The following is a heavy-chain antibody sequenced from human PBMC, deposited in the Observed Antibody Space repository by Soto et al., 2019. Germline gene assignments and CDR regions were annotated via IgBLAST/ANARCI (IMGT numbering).Heavy chain of an antibody. CDR1: VYSFTSYW. Sequence: WESLKISCQGSVYSFTSYWISWVRQMPGKGLEWMGRIDPSDSYTNYSPSFQGHVTISADKSISTAYLQWSSLKASDTAMYYCARLTADYGDYLGYYYGMDVWGQGTTVTVSS. D-gene: IGHD4-17*01. V-gene: IGHV5-10-1*01. CDR2: IDPSDSYT. CDR3: ARLTADYGDYLGYYYGMDV. J-gene: IGHJ6*02.